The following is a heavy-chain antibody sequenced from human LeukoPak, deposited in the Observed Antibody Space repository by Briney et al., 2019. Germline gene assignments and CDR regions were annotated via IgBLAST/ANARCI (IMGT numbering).Heavy chain of an antibody. Sequence: GGSLRLSCTTSGFALDDFATSWVRQPAGEGLEWVGFIRRRAYGGAAEYAASMKGRFIISRDDSKGIAYLKMNSLKTEDTAVYYCSRNGLVDFDYWGQGSRVIVSP. J-gene: IGHJ4*02. CDR1: GFALDDFA. V-gene: IGHV3-49*04. CDR2: IRRRAYGGAA. CDR3: SRNGLVDFDY.